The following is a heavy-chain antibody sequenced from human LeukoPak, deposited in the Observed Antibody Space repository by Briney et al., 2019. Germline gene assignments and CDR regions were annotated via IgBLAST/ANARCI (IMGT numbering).Heavy chain of an antibody. CDR2: IHERGST. J-gene: IGHJ5*02. V-gene: IGHV4-38-2*01. CDR3: ARASRPSNSWFDP. D-gene: IGHD6-6*01. CDR1: GRSFSSDSF. Sequence: SETLSLTCGVSGRSFSSDSFWGWIRQPPGQGLEWIGSIHERGSTSYNPSLKSRVTISIDTSKNQFSLNVNSVTAADTAVYYCARASRPSNSWFDPWGQGTVVTVSS.